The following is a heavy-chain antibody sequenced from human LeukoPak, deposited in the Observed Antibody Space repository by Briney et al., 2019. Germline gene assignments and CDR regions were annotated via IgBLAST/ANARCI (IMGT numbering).Heavy chain of an antibody. CDR2: IYYSGRT. J-gene: IGHJ4*02. Sequence: SETLSLTCTVSGGSISSYYWSWIRQPPGKGLEWIGYIYYSGRTNYNPSLKSRVTISVDTSKNQFSLKLSSVTAADTAVYYCARGGTYYYDSSGLFDYWGQGTLVTVSS. V-gene: IGHV4-59*01. CDR1: GGSISSYY. D-gene: IGHD3-22*01. CDR3: ARGGTYYYDSSGLFDY.